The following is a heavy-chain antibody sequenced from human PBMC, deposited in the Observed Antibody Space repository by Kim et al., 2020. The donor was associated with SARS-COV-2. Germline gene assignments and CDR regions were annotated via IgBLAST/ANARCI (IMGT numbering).Heavy chain of an antibody. V-gene: IGHV3-64D*06. CDR2: ISSNGGST. J-gene: IGHJ4*02. D-gene: IGHD5-12*01. CDR3: VRLNVDIVATTPNYYFDY. Sequence: GGSLRLSCSASGFTFSSYAMHWVRQAPGKGLEYVSAISSNGGSTYYADSVKGRFTISRDNSKNTLYLQMSSLRAEDTAVYYCVRLNVDIVATTPNYYFDYWGQGTLVTVSS. CDR1: GFTFSSYA.